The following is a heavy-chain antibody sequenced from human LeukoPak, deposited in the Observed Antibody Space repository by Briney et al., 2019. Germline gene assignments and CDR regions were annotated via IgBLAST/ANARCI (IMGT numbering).Heavy chain of an antibody. V-gene: IGHV1-3*01. CDR1: GYTFTTCA. CDR3: TIGLAGDWDAFDI. J-gene: IGHJ3*02. Sequence: GASVKVSCKTSGYTFTTCAVHWARQAPGQRLEWMGWIHADSGNTKYSQKLQGRVAIARDTSASTIYMELTSLRIEDTAVYFCTIGLAGDWDAFDIWGLGTMVTVSS. CDR2: IHADSGNT. D-gene: IGHD6-19*01.